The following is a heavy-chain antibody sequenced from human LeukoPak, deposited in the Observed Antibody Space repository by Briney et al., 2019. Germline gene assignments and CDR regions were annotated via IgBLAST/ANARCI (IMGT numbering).Heavy chain of an antibody. V-gene: IGHV4-61*01. J-gene: IGHJ4*02. CDR2: IYYSGST. D-gene: IGHD3-3*01. Sequence: SETLSLTCTVSADSVSSASYYWSWIRQPPGKGLEWIGYIYYSGSTNNNPSPKSRVTMSVDTSKNQFSLKLSSVTAADKAVYYCARGPAWSGYYYFDYWGQGTLVTVSS. CDR3: ARGPAWSGYYYFDY. CDR1: ADSVSSASYY.